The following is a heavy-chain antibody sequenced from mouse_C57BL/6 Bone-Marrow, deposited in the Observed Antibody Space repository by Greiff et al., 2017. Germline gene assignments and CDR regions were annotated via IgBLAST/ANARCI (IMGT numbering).Heavy chain of an antibody. V-gene: IGHV14-4*01. CDR1: GFNIKGDY. J-gene: IGHJ2*01. CDR3: TTVVHY. D-gene: IGHD1-1*01. Sequence: EVQLVESGAELVRPGASVKLSCTASGFNIKGDYMHWVKQRPEQGLEWIGWVDPEDGDTEYASKFQGKATITADKSSNTAYLQLSSLTSEDTAVYYWTTVVHYWGQGTTLTVSS. CDR2: VDPEDGDT.